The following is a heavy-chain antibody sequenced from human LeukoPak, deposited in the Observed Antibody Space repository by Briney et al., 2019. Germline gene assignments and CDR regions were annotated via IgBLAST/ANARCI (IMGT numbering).Heavy chain of an antibody. CDR1: GYTFTSYG. Sequence: ASVKVSCKASGYTFTSYGISWVRQAPGQGLEWMGWIGAYNGNTNYAQKLQGRVTMTTDTSTSTAYMELRSLRSDDTAVYYCARAYGDYVAARYNWFDPWGQGTLVTVSS. J-gene: IGHJ5*02. CDR3: ARAYGDYVAARYNWFDP. V-gene: IGHV1-18*01. CDR2: IGAYNGNT. D-gene: IGHD4-17*01.